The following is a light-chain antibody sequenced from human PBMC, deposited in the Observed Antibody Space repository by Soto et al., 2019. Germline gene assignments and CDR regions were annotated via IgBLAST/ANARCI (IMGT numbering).Light chain of an antibody. V-gene: IGLV2-14*03. CDR3: QSYDKRLTAYV. J-gene: IGLJ1*01. CDR2: EVS. CDR1: SSDIGRYNY. Sequence: QSALTQPASVSGSPGQSITISCTGSSSDIGRYNYVSWYQQLPGKAPKLMIYEVSNRPSGVPDRLSASKSGTSASLAITGLQAEDEGHYYCQSYDKRLTAYVFGTGTKLTVL.